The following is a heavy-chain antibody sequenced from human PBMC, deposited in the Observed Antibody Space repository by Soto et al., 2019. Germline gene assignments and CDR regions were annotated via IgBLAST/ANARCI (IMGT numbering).Heavy chain of an antibody. Sequence: SETLSLTCTVSGSSLSYGGYYWSRLRQQPGKGLEWIGYVYFTGTTYYNPSLKSRLSLSVETSKNQFSLKLTSVTAADTAVYYCARDGTSNHNYIDPWGPGTLVTVSS. D-gene: IGHD1-1*01. CDR2: VYFTGTT. V-gene: IGHV4-31*03. J-gene: IGHJ5*02. CDR3: ARDGTSNHNYIDP. CDR1: GSSLSYGGYY.